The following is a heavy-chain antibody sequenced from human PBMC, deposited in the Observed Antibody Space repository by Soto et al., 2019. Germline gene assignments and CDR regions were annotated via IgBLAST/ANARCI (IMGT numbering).Heavy chain of an antibody. CDR2: IYYSGST. V-gene: IGHV4-59*01. Sequence: SETLSLTCTVSGGSISSYYWGWIRQPPGKGLEWIGYIYYSGSTNYNPSLKSRVTISVDTSKNQFSLKLSSVTAADTAVYYCARGITIFGVVVPYFFDSWGQGTLVTVSS. CDR3: ARGITIFGVVVPYFFDS. D-gene: IGHD3-3*01. CDR1: GGSISSYY. J-gene: IGHJ4*02.